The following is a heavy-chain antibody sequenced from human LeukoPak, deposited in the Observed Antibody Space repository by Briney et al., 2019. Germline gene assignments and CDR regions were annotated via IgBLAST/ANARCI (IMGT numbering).Heavy chain of an antibody. CDR1: GFTFSSYS. D-gene: IGHD3-22*01. J-gene: IGHJ4*02. CDR3: ASLVGYYYDSSGQEDY. CDR2: ISSSSSYI. Sequence: GGSLRLSCAASGFTFSSYSMNWVRQAPGKGLEWVSSISSSSSYIYYADSVKGRFTISRDNAKNSLYLQMNSLRAEDTAVYYCASLVGYYYDSSGQEDYWGQGTLVTVSS. V-gene: IGHV3-21*01.